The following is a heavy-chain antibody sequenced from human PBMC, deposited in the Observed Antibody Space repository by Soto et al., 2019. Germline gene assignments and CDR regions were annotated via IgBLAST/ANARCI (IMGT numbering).Heavy chain of an antibody. J-gene: IGHJ6*03. CDR2: INPNSGGT. Sequence: ASVNVSCKASGYTFTGYYMHWVRQAPGQGLEWMGWINPNSGGTNYAQKFQGWVTMTRDTSISTAYMELSRLRSDDTAIYYCARVRQLVGYFYYYMDVWGKGTTVTVSS. V-gene: IGHV1-2*04. CDR1: GYTFTGYY. D-gene: IGHD6-6*01. CDR3: ARVRQLVGYFYYYMDV.